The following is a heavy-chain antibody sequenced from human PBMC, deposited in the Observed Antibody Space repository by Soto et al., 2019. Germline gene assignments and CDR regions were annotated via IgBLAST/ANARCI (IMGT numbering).Heavy chain of an antibody. CDR3: ARRRFGGVLWFGYGMDV. CDR1: GDSMTISDFL. D-gene: IGHD3-10*01. CDR2: IYYSGSA. V-gene: IGHV4-39*01. Sequence: PSETLSLTCTVSGDSMTISDFLWGWVRQSPGKGLEWIGGIYYSGSAYYNPSLGSRATLSVDTSRNQFFLSVTSVTAADTAVYYCARRRFGGVLWFGYGMDVWGQGTTVTVSS. J-gene: IGHJ6*02.